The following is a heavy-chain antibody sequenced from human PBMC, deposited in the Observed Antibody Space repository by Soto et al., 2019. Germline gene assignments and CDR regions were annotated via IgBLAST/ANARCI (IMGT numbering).Heavy chain of an antibody. CDR3: ARGLSGYSQVEGY. CDR1: GFTFSSYA. V-gene: IGHV3-30-3*01. CDR2: ISYDGSNK. J-gene: IGHJ4*02. Sequence: PGGSLRLSCAASGFTFSSYAMHWVRQAPGKGLEWVAVISYDGSNKYYADSVKGRFTISRDNSKNTLYLQMNSLRAEDTAVYYCARGLSGYSQVEGYWGQGTLVTVSS. D-gene: IGHD5-18*01.